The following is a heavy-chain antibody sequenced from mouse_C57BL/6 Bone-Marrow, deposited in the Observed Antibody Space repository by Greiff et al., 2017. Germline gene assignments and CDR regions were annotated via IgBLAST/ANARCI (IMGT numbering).Heavy chain of an antibody. CDR2: IHPNSGST. Sequence: QVQLQQPGAELVKPGASVTLSCKASGYTFTSYWMHWVKQRPGQGLEWIGMIHPNSGSTNYNEKFKSKATLTVDKSSSTAYMQLSSLTSEDSAVXYGARSGEWPFFDYWGQGTTLTVSS. D-gene: IGHD3-1*01. CDR1: GYTFTSYW. J-gene: IGHJ2*01. V-gene: IGHV1-64*01. CDR3: ARSGEWPFFDY.